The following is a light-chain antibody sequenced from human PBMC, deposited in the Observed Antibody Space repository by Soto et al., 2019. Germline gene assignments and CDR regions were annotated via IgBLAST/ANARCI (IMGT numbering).Light chain of an antibody. CDR3: QQYNNWPRT. Sequence: DIQMTQSPSSLSASVGDRVTIICRASQSVSTRLAWYQQKPGKAPKVLIYDASSWAGGVPSRFTGSGSGTEFTLTISSLQSEDFAVYYCQQYNNWPRTFGQGTKVEIK. V-gene: IGKV1-5*02. CDR2: DAS. CDR1: QSVSTR. J-gene: IGKJ1*01.